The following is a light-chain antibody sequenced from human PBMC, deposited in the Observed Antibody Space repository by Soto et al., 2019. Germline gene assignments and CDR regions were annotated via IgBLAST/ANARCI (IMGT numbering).Light chain of an antibody. CDR2: SNN. CDR3: SSYTTSNTRQIV. J-gene: IGLJ1*01. V-gene: IGLV1-44*01. Sequence: QSVLTQPPSASGTPGQRVTISCSGSRSNIGSKTVNWYQQLPGTAPKLLIYSNNQRPSGVPDRFSGSKSGTSASLAISGLQSEDEAVYYCSSYTTSNTRQIVFGTGTKVTVL. CDR1: RSNIGSKT.